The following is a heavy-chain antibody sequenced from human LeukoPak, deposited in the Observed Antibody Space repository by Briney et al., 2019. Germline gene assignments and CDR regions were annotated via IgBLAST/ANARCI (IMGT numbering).Heavy chain of an antibody. V-gene: IGHV3-23*01. CDR1: GFTFSSYA. J-gene: IGHJ4*02. CDR3: AKDGHYYDSSGYYYTFYFDY. CDR2: IRGSGGST. D-gene: IGHD3-22*01. Sequence: GGSLRLSCAASGFTFSSYAMSWVRQAPGKGLEWVSAIRGSGGSTYYADSVKGRFTISRDNSKNTLYLQMNSLRAEDTAVYYCAKDGHYYDSSGYYYTFYFDYWGQGTLVTVSS.